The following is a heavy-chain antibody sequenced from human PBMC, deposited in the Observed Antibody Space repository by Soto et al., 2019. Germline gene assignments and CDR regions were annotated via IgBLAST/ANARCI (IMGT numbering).Heavy chain of an antibody. CDR3: ARGSPIQLWSGPYYFDY. J-gene: IGHJ4*02. CDR2: IYYSGST. CDR1: GGSISSYY. V-gene: IGHV4-59*01. D-gene: IGHD5-18*01. Sequence: SETLSLTCTVSGGSISSYYWSWIRQPPGKGLEWIGYIYYSGSTNYNPSLKSRVTISVDTSKNQFSLKLSSVTAADTAVYYCARGSPIQLWSGPYYFDYWGQGTLVTVS.